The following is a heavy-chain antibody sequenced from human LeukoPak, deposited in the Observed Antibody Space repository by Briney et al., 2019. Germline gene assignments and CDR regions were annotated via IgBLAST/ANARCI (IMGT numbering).Heavy chain of an antibody. D-gene: IGHD6-13*01. CDR1: GFTFSSYA. CDR2: ISGSGGST. V-gene: IGHV3-23*01. CDR3: AKDTIAAAGRTDYYYGMDV. J-gene: IGHJ6*02. Sequence: PGGSLRLSCAASGFTFSSYAMSWVRQAPGKGLEWVSAISGSGGSTYYADSVKGRFTISRYNSKNTLYLQMNSLRAEDTAVYYCAKDTIAAAGRTDYYYGMDVWGQETTGTVSS.